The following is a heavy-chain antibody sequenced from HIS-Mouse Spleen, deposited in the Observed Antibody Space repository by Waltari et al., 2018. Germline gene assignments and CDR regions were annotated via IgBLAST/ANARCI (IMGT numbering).Heavy chain of an antibody. CDR3: AREIPYSSSWYDWYFDL. CDR2: IYYSGST. J-gene: IGHJ2*01. CDR1: VGPISSSSFY. D-gene: IGHD6-13*01. V-gene: IGHV4-39*07. Sequence: QLQLQESGPGLVKPSETRSLTCPVSVGPISSSSFYGGWIRQPPGKGLEWIGIIYYSGSTYYNPSLKSRVTISVDTSKNQFSLKLSSVTAADTAVYYCAREIPYSSSWYDWYFDLWGRGTLVTVSS.